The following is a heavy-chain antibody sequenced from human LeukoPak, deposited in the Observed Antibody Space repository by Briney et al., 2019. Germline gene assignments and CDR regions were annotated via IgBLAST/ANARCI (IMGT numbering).Heavy chain of an antibody. CDR2: IHYTGSA. V-gene: IGHV4-59*12. J-gene: IGHJ4*02. Sequence: SETLSLTCTFSGHSISSFYWTWIRQPPGQRLEWIGYIHYTGSANYNPSLKGRVTISVDTSQNQFSLQLTSVTAADTAVYYCASASNTYYFDFWGQGTLVTVSS. CDR3: ASASNTYYFDF. D-gene: IGHD4-11*01. CDR1: GHSISSFY.